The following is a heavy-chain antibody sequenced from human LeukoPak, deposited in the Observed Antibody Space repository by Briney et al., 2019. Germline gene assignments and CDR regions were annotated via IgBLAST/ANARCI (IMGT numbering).Heavy chain of an antibody. D-gene: IGHD5-12*01. CDR2: FDPEDGET. J-gene: IGHJ3*01. CDR1: GDTPTVLA. Sequence: APCKLSCKVSGDTPTVLAMNWARQASGKGREWMGGFDPEDGETIYAQKFQGRVTMTEVTSTDTAYMELSSLRSEDTAVYYCATDAPVVTTSFDLWGQGTMVTVSS. CDR3: ATDAPVVTTSFDL. V-gene: IGHV1-24*01.